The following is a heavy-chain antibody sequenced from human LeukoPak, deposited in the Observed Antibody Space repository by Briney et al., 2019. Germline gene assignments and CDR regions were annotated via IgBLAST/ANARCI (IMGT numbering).Heavy chain of an antibody. V-gene: IGHV4-34*01. J-gene: IGHJ5*02. Sequence: SETLSLTCAVYGGSFSGYYWSWIRQPPGKGLEWIGEINHSGSTNYNPSLKSRVTISVDTSKNQFSLKLSSVTAADTAVYYCARSSRYRRNDPWGQGTLVTVSS. CDR2: INHSGST. CDR3: ARSSRYRRNDP. D-gene: IGHD1-14*01. CDR1: GGSFSGYY.